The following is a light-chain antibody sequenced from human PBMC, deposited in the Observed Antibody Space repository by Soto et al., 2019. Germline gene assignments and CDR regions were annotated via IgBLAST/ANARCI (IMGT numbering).Light chain of an antibody. V-gene: IGKV1-9*01. CDR3: QQVGSFPFT. J-gene: IGKJ3*01. CDR2: DAS. CDR1: QGISTH. Sequence: IQLTQSPSSLSASVGDRVTITCRASQGISTHLAWYQQKPGKAPNLLIYDASTLQSGVPSTFSGSGSGTDFTLTISSLQPEDVATYYCQQVGSFPFTFGPGTKVDI.